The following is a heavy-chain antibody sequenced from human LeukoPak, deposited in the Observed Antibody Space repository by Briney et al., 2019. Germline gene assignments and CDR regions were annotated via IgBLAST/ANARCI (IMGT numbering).Heavy chain of an antibody. J-gene: IGHJ5*02. CDR3: ARRAAAAGTYWFDP. Sequence: GESLKISXKGSGYSFTSYWIGWVLQMPGKGPEWMGIIYPGDSDTRYSPSFQGQVTISADKSISTAYLQWSSLKASDTAMYYCARRAAAAGTYWFDPWGQGTLVTVSS. CDR2: IYPGDSDT. D-gene: IGHD6-13*01. CDR1: GYSFTSYW. V-gene: IGHV5-51*01.